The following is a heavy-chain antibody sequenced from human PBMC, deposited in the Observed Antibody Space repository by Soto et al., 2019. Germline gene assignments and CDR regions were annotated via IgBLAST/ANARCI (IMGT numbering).Heavy chain of an antibody. Sequence: SQTPSLTCAISGDSVSSNSAAWNWIRQSPSRGLEWLGRTYYRSKWYYGYAVSLKSRITIKPDTSKNQFSLQLNSVTPEDTAVYYCARIHSSSSSDMDVWGQGTTVTVSS. CDR3: ARIHSSSSSDMDV. J-gene: IGHJ6*02. CDR2: TYYRSKWYY. D-gene: IGHD6-6*01. CDR1: GDSVSSNSAA. V-gene: IGHV6-1*01.